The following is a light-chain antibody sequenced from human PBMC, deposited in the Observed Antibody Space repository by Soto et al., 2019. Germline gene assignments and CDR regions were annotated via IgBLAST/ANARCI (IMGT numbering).Light chain of an antibody. CDR1: QSVGNN. CDR3: QQYGDWPLT. Sequence: EIVVTQSPATLSVSPGERATLSCRASQSVGNNFAWYQQTPGQATRLLIFATSTRATGVPARFSGSGSGTEFTLTISRLQSEDFAVYYCQQYGDWPLTFGGGAKVEIE. CDR2: ATS. J-gene: IGKJ4*01. V-gene: IGKV3-15*01.